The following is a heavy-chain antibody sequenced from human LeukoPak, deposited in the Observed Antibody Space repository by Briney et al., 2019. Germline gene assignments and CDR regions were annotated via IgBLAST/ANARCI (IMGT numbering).Heavy chain of an antibody. Sequence: GASLRLSCAASGFTFSNYAMTWVRQAPGKGLEWVSAIIGSGGNTNYADSVKGRFTISRDNSKNTLYLQINSLRAEDTAVYYCARANYGSGSNYYYGLDVWGQGTTVTVSS. CDR2: IIGSGGNT. CDR3: ARANYGSGSNYYYGLDV. D-gene: IGHD3-10*01. V-gene: IGHV3-23*01. J-gene: IGHJ6*02. CDR1: GFTFSNYA.